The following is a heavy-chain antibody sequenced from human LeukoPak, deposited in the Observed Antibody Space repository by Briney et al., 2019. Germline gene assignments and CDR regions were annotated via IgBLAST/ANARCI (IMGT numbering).Heavy chain of an antibody. J-gene: IGHJ4*02. V-gene: IGHV1-46*01. Sequence: ASVKVSCKASGYTFTSYYMHWVRQAPGQGLEWMGIINPSGGSTSYAQKFQGRVTMTRDTSTSTVYMELSSLRSEDTAVYYCAKNPQYYYDSSGFFEYWGQGTLVTVSS. CDR1: GYTFTSYY. CDR2: INPSGGST. D-gene: IGHD3-22*01. CDR3: AKNPQYYYDSSGFFEY.